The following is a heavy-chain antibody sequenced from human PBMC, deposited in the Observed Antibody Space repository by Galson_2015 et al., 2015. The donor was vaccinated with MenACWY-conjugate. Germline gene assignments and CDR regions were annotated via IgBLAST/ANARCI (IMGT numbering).Heavy chain of an antibody. Sequence: RLSCAATGFTFNNYWMHWVRQPPGQGLEWISYIKADGSFSNYADSVKGRFTISTDNAKNMVYLQMDGLGDEVTAVYFCARDNNWSFDSWGQGTLVTVSS. CDR1: GFTFNNYW. J-gene: IGHJ4*02. CDR3: ARDNNWSFDS. V-gene: IGHV3-74*01. CDR2: IKADGSFS. D-gene: IGHD1-1*01.